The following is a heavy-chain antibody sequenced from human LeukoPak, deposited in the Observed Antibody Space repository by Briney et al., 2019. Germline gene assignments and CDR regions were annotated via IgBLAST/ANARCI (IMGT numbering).Heavy chain of an antibody. J-gene: IGHJ4*02. CDR2: MNPNSGNT. CDR1: GHTFTSYD. CDR3: ARGPQIQLWLQHFDY. D-gene: IGHD5-18*01. V-gene: IGHV1-8*01. Sequence: ASVKVSCKASGHTFTSYDINWVQQATGQGLEWMGWMNPNSGNTGYAQKFQGRVTMTRNTSISTAYMELSSLRSEDTAVYYCARGPQIQLWLQHFDYWGQGTLVTVSS.